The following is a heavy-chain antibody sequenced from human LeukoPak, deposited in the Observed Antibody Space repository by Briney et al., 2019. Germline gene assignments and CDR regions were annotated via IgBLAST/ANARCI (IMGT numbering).Heavy chain of an antibody. CDR3: ARDYGGPPDY. Sequence: NPSETLSLTCTVSGGSISSGTYYWSWIRQPPGKGLEWIGYIYYSGSTNYNPSLKSRVTISVDTSKNQFSLKLSSVTAADTAVYYCARDYGGPPDYWGQGTLVTVSS. CDR2: IYYSGST. D-gene: IGHD3-16*01. V-gene: IGHV4-61*01. CDR1: GGSISSGTYY. J-gene: IGHJ4*02.